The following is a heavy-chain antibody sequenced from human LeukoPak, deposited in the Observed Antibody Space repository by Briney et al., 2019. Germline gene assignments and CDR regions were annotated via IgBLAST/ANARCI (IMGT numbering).Heavy chain of an antibody. J-gene: IGHJ3*02. CDR1: GGSISSYY. D-gene: IGHD3-10*01. CDR2: IYYSGST. CDR3: ASGTRRGDAFDI. V-gene: IGHV4-59*01. Sequence: PSETLSLTCTDSGGSISSYYWSWIRQPPGKGLEWLGYIYYSGSTNYNPSLKSRVTISVDTSKNQFSLKLSSVTAADTAVYYCASGTRRGDAFDIWGQGTMVTVSS.